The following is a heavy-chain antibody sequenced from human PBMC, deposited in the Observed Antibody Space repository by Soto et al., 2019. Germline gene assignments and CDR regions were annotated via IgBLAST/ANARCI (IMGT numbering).Heavy chain of an antibody. CDR2: IKQDGSEK. D-gene: IGHD2-15*01. V-gene: IGHV3-7*01. Sequence: EVQLVESGGGLVQPGGSLRLSCAASGFTFSSYWMSWVRQAPGKGLEWVANIKQDGSEKYYVDSVKGRFTISRDNAKNSLYLQMNSLSAEDTAVYYCARFSFSVAATDLVDYWGQGTLVTVSS. CDR3: ARFSFSVAATDLVDY. J-gene: IGHJ4*02. CDR1: GFTFSSYW.